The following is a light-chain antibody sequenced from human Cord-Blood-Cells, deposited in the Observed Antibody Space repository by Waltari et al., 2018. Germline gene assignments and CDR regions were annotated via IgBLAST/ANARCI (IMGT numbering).Light chain of an antibody. CDR3: EQYYSTPQT. CDR1: QSVLYSSNNKNY. V-gene: IGKV4-1*01. J-gene: IGKJ1*01. CDR2: WAA. Sequence: DIVMTQSPDSLAVSLGERATINCKSSQSVLYSSNNKNYLAWYQQKPGQPPKLLIYWAATRESGVADRFSGSGSGTGFTLTIRSLQAADVAVNDHEQYYSTPQTFGQGTKVEIK.